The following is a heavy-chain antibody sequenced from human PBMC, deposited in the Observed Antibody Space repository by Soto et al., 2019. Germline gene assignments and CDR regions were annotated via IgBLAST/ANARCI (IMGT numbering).Heavy chain of an antibody. D-gene: IGHD1-26*01. V-gene: IGHV3-15*07. J-gene: IGHJ4*02. Sequence: GGSLRLSCVVSGFLFRDAWMNWVRQAPGKGLEWVGRIKSKDDGATTDYITPVKGRFTISRDDSRNTLYLQMNSLKTEDTAMYYCTTGYSGRNHWDDHWGQGTLVTVSS. CDR3: TTGYSGRNHWDDH. CDR2: IKSKDDGATT. CDR1: GFLFRDAW.